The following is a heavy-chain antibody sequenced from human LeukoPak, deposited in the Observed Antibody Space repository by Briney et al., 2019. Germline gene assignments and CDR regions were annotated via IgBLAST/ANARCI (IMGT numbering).Heavy chain of an antibody. D-gene: IGHD6-13*01. V-gene: IGHV3-23*01. CDR1: GFTFSSYG. CDR2: ISGSGGST. Sequence: GGSLRLSCAASGFTFSSYGMSWVRQAPGKGLEWVSAISGSGGSTYYADSVKGRFTISRDNSKNTLYLQMNSLRAEDTAVYYCAKDGVAAAGKIIGFDYWGQGTLVTVSS. CDR3: AKDGVAAAGKIIGFDY. J-gene: IGHJ4*02.